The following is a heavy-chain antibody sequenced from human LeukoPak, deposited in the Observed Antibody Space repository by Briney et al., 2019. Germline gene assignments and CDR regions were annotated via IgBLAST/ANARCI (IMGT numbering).Heavy chain of an antibody. CDR3: FAAKGGKYFDLWGQRTLDL. J-gene: IGHJ5*02. V-gene: IGHV1-69-2*01. Sequence: GASVKVSCKAPGYTFSDYYIHWVHQAPGEGLEWMGRVDPEDDERIYAAKFQGRVSISADRSTDTAYMELSSLTSKDTAMYYCFAAKGGKYFDLWGQRTLDLWGQGTLVTVSS. CDR1: GYTFSDYY. CDR2: VDPEDDER. D-gene: IGHD3-9*01.